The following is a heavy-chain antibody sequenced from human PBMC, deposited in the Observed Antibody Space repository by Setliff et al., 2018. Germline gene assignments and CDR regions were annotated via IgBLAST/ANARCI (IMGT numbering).Heavy chain of an antibody. J-gene: IGHJ5*02. V-gene: IGHV1-69*05. CDR2: TIPMFRTT. CDR1: GGTFSNYG. Sequence: SVKVSCKASGGTFSNYGISWVRQAPGQGLEWMGGTIPMFRTTNYARKFQGRVTIITDESTSTAYMQLSSLGSDDTAVYYCARDSYGDNLPYNWFAPWGQGTLVTVSS. CDR3: ARDSYGDNLPYNWFAP. D-gene: IGHD4-17*01.